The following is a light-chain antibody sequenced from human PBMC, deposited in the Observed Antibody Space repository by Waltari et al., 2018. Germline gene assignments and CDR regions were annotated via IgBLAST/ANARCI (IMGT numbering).Light chain of an antibody. CDR2: HVT. CDR3: SSYTTSGTLV. V-gene: IGLV2-14*03. J-gene: IGLJ2*01. Sequence: QSALTQPVSVSGSLGQSITISCNGSSSDIGPYDPVSWYQQHPGRAPTLMIFHVTERPSGISNRFSGSKSGNTASLTISGLQTEDEADYYCSSYTTSGTLVFGGGTKLTIL. CDR1: SSDIGPYDP.